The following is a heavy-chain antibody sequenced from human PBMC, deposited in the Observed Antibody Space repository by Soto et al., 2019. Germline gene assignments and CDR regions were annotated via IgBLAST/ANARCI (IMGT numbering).Heavy chain of an antibody. D-gene: IGHD3-3*01. CDR1: GGSISSYY. J-gene: IGHJ4*02. CDR3: ARVNYDFWSGYYTWGYYFDY. CDR2: IYYSGST. Sequence: SETLSLTCSVSGGSISSYYWSWIRPPPGKGLEWIGYIYYSGSTNYNPSLKSRVTISVDTSKNQFSLKLSSVTAADTAVYYCARVNYDFWSGYYTWGYYFDYWGQGTLVTVSS. V-gene: IGHV4-59*01.